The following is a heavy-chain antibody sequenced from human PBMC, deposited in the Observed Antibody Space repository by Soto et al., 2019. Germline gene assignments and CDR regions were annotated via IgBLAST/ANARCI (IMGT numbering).Heavy chain of an antibody. CDR2: IYYSGST. J-gene: IGHJ4*02. CDR3: ARVGYKITFGGEYYFDY. Sequence: ETLSLTCTVSGGSISSYYWSWIRQPPGKGLEWIGYIYYSGSTNYNPSLKSRVTISVDTSKNQFSLKLSSVTAADTAVYYCARVGYKITFGGEYYFDYWGQGTLVTVSA. D-gene: IGHD3-16*01. CDR1: GGSISSYY. V-gene: IGHV4-59*01.